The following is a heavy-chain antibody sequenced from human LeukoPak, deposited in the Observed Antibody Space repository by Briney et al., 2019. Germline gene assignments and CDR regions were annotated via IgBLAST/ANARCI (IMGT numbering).Heavy chain of an antibody. Sequence: PGGSLRLSCAASGFTFSSYSMNWVRQAPGKGLEWVSSISSSSSYIYYADSVKGRFTISRDNAKNSLYLQMNSLRAEDTAVYYCARDRVVVVAAFDYWGQGTLVTVSS. D-gene: IGHD2-15*01. CDR3: ARDRVVVVAAFDY. J-gene: IGHJ4*02. V-gene: IGHV3-21*01. CDR2: ISSSSSYI. CDR1: GFTFSSYS.